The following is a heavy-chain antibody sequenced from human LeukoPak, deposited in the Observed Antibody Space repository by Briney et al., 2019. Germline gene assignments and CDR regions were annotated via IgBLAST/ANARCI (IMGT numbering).Heavy chain of an antibody. CDR3: ARDADSSSWYGPGSYGMDV. V-gene: IGHV3-30-3*01. Sequence: PGRSLRLSCAASGFTFSSYAMHWVRQAPGKGLEWVAVISYDGSNKYYADSVKGRFTISRDNSKDTLYLQMNSLRAEDTAVYYCARDADSSSWYGPGSYGMDVWGQGTTVTVSS. J-gene: IGHJ6*02. CDR1: GFTFSSYA. D-gene: IGHD6-13*01. CDR2: ISYDGSNK.